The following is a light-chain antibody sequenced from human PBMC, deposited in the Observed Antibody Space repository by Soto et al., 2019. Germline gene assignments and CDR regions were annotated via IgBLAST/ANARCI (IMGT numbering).Light chain of an antibody. CDR2: AAA. V-gene: IGKV3-20*01. J-gene: IGKJ2*01. CDR1: RSVSGAY. Sequence: DMVLTQSQGTLSLSPGERATLSGRTSRSVSGAYLAWYHQKPGQAPRLLLYAAASRATGIPDRFSGSVSGTDFTLTINSLEPDDVAVYYCQQDGNSRYAFGQGTKLEI. CDR3: QQDGNSRYA.